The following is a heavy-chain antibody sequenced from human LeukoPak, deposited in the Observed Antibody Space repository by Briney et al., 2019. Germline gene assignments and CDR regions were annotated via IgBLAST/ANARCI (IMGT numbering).Heavy chain of an antibody. V-gene: IGHV4-30-4*01. CDR3: ARGRRSYDILTGYTVGAWFDP. CDR2: IYYSGST. D-gene: IGHD3-9*01. Sequence: SQTLSLTCTVSGVSISSGDYFWSWIRQPPGKGLEWIGYIYYSGSTYYNPSLKSRVTITVDTSKNQFSLKLSSVTAADTAVYYCARGRRSYDILTGYTVGAWFDPWGQGTLVTVSS. J-gene: IGHJ5*02. CDR1: GVSISSGDYF.